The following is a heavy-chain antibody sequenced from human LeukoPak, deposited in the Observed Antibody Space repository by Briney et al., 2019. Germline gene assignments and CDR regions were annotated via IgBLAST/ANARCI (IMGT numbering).Heavy chain of an antibody. CDR2: ASHSGIN. J-gene: IGHJ5*02. CDR3: ARRGGHSWDVGNWFDP. V-gene: IGHV4-39*01. D-gene: IGHD6-13*01. CDR1: GDSIRTTSF. Sequence: SETLSLTCLVSGDSIRTTSFWGWIRQPPGMGLEWIASASHSGINYYNPSLRSRVIVSADTSKNQFSLRWTSVTAADTAVYYCARRGGHSWDVGNWFDPWGQGILVTVSS.